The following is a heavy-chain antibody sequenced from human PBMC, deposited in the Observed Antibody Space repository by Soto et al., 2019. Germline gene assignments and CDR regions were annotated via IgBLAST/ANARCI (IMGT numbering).Heavy chain of an antibody. D-gene: IGHD3-22*01. Sequence: SETLSLTCTVSCGSISSYYWSWIRQPPGKGLEWIGYIYYSGSTNYNPSLKSRVTISVDTSKNQFSLKLSSVTAADTAVYYCASEVGYYYDSSGYSVGYFQHWGQGTLVTVS. CDR2: IYYSGST. V-gene: IGHV4-59*01. CDR3: ASEVGYYYDSSGYSVGYFQH. CDR1: CGSISSYY. J-gene: IGHJ1*01.